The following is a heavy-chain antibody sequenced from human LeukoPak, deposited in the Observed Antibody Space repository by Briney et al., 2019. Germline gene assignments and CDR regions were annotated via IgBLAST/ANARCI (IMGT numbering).Heavy chain of an antibody. V-gene: IGHV4-34*01. J-gene: IGHJ5*02. CDR2: INHSGST. CDR1: GGSISSYY. D-gene: IGHD2-2*01. CDR3: ARARNVVVPAAKGWFDP. Sequence: SETLSLTCTVSGGSISSYYWSWIRQPPGKGLEWIGEINHSGSTNYNPSLKSRVTISVDTSKNQFSLKLSSVTAADTAVYYCARARNVVVPAAKGWFDPWGQGTLVTVSS.